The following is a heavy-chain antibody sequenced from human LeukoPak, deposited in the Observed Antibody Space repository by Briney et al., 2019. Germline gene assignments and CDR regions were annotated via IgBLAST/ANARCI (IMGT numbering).Heavy chain of an antibody. CDR3: ARDPPAGQQLLYYYYMDV. Sequence: GSLRLSCAASGFTFSSYTMNWVRQAPGKGLEWVANIKQDGSEKYYVDSVKGRFTISRDNAKKSLYLQMNSLRVEDTAVYYCARDPPAGQQLLYYYYMDVWGKGTTVTVSS. V-gene: IGHV3-7*01. CDR2: IKQDGSEK. D-gene: IGHD6-13*01. J-gene: IGHJ6*03. CDR1: GFTFSSYT.